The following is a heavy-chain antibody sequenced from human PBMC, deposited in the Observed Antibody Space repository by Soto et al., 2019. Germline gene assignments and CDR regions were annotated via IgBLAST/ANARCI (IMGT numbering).Heavy chain of an antibody. D-gene: IGHD6-13*01. CDR2: ISHGGNT. J-gene: IGHJ4*01. V-gene: IGHV4-4*02. CDR3: ATKTVAVAGLD. CDR1: GGSISSESFY. Sequence: QVQLQESGPGLVKPSGTLSLTCSVSGGSISSESFYWSWVRQHPGKGLEWSGEISHGGNTNYNPSLTSRATISLDKSNNQFSLRLSFVTAADTALYYCATKTVAVAGLDWGHGTPVTVSS.